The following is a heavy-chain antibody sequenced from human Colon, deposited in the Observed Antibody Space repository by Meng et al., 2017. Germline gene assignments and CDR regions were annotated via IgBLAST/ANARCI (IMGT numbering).Heavy chain of an antibody. J-gene: IGHJ5*02. D-gene: IGHD3-22*01. CDR1: GASISSEAFY. V-gene: IGHV4-31*03. CDR2: MHYSGIA. CDR3: ARYRYDSSSYSNFFDP. Sequence: LQGSGPGLVKPSQTLSLTCTVSGASISSEAFYWGWIRQHPGKGLEWIGYMHYSGIANYNPSLNSRIAISVDTSKNHFSLKLSSVTAADTAVYYCARYRYDSSSYSNFFDPWGQGTLVTVSS.